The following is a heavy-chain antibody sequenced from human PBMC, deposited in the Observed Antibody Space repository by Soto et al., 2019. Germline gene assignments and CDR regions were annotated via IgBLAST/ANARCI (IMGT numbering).Heavy chain of an antibody. V-gene: IGHV4-39*01. CDR2: IYYSGST. J-gene: IGHJ4*02. CDR3: ARGWSGWRVWLDY. CDR1: GGSISSSSYY. D-gene: IGHD6-19*01. Sequence: SETLSLTCTVSGGSISSSSYYWGWIRRPPGKGLEWIGSIYYSGSTYYNPSLKSRVTISVDTSKNQFSLKLSSVTAADTAVYYCARGWSGWRVWLDYWGQGTLVTVSS.